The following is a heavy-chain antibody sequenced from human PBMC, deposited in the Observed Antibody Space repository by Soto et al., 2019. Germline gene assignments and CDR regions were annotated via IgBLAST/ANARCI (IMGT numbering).Heavy chain of an antibody. D-gene: IGHD1-1*01. CDR3: ARDLWPRTTGTTGY. CDR1: GYTFTSYG. V-gene: IGHV1-18*01. J-gene: IGHJ4*02. Sequence: ASVKVSCKASGYTFTSYGISWVRQAPGQGLEWMGWISAYNGNTNYAQKLQGRVTMTTDTSTSTAYMELRSLRSDDTAVYYCARDLWPRTTGTTGYWGQGTLVTVSS. CDR2: ISAYNGNT.